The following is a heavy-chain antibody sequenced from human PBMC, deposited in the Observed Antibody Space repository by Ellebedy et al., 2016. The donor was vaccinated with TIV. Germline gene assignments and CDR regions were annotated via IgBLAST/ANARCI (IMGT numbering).Heavy chain of an antibody. CDR1: GFTFSTYA. V-gene: IGHV3-23*01. J-gene: IGHJ6*02. Sequence: GGSLRLSCAPSGFTFSTYAMSWVRQAPGKGLEWVSTVSTTGDSTYYADSVKGRFTISRDKSKNTVHLRMNSLRTDDTAVYYCAKESVSGTIYYYYHGMDVWGQGTTVTVSS. D-gene: IGHD6-19*01. CDR3: AKESVSGTIYYYYHGMDV. CDR2: VSTTGDST.